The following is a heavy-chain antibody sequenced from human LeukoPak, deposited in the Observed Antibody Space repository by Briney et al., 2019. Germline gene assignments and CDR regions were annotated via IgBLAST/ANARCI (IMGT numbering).Heavy chain of an antibody. V-gene: IGHV4-39*01. CDR2: IYYGGNT. Sequence: PSETLSLTCIVSGGSVSSGRHYWAWIRQPPGMALEWIGSIYYGGNTYYSLSLKSRVTISVETSKNQFSLRLSSVAATDTAVYYCARGENVAAAGIEYWGQGTLVTVSS. CDR3: ARGENVAAAGIEY. J-gene: IGHJ4*02. D-gene: IGHD6-13*01. CDR1: GGSVSSGRHY.